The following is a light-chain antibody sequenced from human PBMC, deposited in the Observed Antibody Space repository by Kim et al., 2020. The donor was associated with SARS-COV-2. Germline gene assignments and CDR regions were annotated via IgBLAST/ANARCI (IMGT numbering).Light chain of an antibody. J-gene: IGKJ2*01. V-gene: IGKV3-15*01. CDR1: QSVNNN. CDR3: QQYNNWPPYT. CDR2: RAS. Sequence: EIVMTQSPATLSVSPGERATLSCRASQSVNNNLAWYQQKPGQAPRLLIYRASTRATGIPARFSGSGSGTEFTLTISSPQSEDFAVYYCQQYNNWPPYTFGQGTKLEI.